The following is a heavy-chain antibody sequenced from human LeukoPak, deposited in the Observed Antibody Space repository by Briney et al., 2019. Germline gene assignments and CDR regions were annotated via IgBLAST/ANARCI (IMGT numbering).Heavy chain of an antibody. CDR1: GGSISSSSYY. V-gene: IGHV4-39*07. CDR2: IYYSGST. Sequence: SETLSLTCTVSGGSISSSSYYWGWLRQPPGKGLEWIGSIYYSGSTYYNPSLKSRVTISVDTSKNQFSLKLSSVTAADTAVYYCARVSYYYDSSGYPHYFDYWGQGTLVTVSS. J-gene: IGHJ4*02. CDR3: ARVSYYYDSSGYPHYFDY. D-gene: IGHD3-22*01.